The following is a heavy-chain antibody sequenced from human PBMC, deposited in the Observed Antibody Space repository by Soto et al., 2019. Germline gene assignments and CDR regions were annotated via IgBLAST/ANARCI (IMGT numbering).Heavy chain of an antibody. CDR2: IWYDGSNK. CDR3: ARDDDSSGHGPDY. V-gene: IGHV3-33*01. CDR1: GFTFSSYG. D-gene: IGHD3-22*01. J-gene: IGHJ4*02. Sequence: QVQLVESGGGVVQPGRSLRLSCAASGFTFSSYGMHWVRQAAGKGLEWVAVIWYDGSNKYYADSVKGRFTISRDNSKNTLYLQMYSLRAEDTAVYYCARDDDSSGHGPDYWGQGTLVTVSS.